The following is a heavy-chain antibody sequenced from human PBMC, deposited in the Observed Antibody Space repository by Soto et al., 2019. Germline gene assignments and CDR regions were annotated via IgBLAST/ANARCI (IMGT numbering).Heavy chain of an antibody. J-gene: IGHJ6*02. V-gene: IGHV4-31*03. Sequence: PSETLSLTCTVSGGSISSGGYYWSWIRQHPGKGLEWIGYIYYSGSTYYNPSLKSRVTISVDTSKNQFSLKLSSVTAADTAVYYRARVVVPAAIRGYYYYGMDVWGQGTTVTVSS. CDR2: IYYSGST. D-gene: IGHD2-2*02. CDR1: GGSISSGGYY. CDR3: ARVVVPAAIRGYYYYGMDV.